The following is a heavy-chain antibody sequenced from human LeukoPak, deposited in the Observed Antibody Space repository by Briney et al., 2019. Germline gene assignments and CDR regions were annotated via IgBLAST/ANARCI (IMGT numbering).Heavy chain of an antibody. CDR2: INQDGSVI. D-gene: IGHD2-8*02. V-gene: IGHV3-7*01. Sequence: PGGSLRLSCAVSGVYWMSWVRQAPGKGLEWVANINQDGSVIYYVDSVKGRFTISRDNAKNSLYLQMNGLRAEDTGVYYCATSSGAPGNMWGQGTLVIVSS. CDR3: ATSSGAPGNM. J-gene: IGHJ4*02. CDR1: GVYW.